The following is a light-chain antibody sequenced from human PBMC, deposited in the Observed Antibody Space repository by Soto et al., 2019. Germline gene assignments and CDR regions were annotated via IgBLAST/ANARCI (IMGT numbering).Light chain of an antibody. CDR2: AST. CDR1: QNVNSNY. V-gene: IGKV3-20*01. CDR3: QQYNSYST. J-gene: IGKJ1*01. Sequence: EIVLTQSPGTLSLSPGERATLSCRSSQNVNSNYLAWYQQKPGQAPRLLIFASTGRPAVIPDRFSGSGSGTDFTLTISRLEPDDFATYYCQQYNSYSTFGQGTKVDIK.